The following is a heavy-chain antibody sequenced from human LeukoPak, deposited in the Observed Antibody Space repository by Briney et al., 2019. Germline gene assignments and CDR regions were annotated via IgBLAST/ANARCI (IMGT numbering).Heavy chain of an antibody. Sequence: PSETLSLTCAVYGGSFSGYYWSWIRQPPGKGLEWIGEINHSGSTNYDPSLKSRVTISVDTSKNQFSLKLSSVTAADTAVYYCARHIAASGYYYYYMDVWGKGTTVTVSS. J-gene: IGHJ6*03. CDR2: INHSGST. CDR1: GGSFSGYY. CDR3: ARHIAASGYYYYYMDV. V-gene: IGHV4-34*01. D-gene: IGHD6-6*01.